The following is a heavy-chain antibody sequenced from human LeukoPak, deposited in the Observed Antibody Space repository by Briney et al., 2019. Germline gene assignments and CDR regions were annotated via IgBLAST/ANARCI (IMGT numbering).Heavy chain of an antibody. J-gene: IGHJ4*02. CDR1: GFTFGDYA. CDR3: AKDFQVWAAIELFEN. V-gene: IGHV3-9*01. CDR2: ISWNSGFI. Sequence: GGSLRLSCSATGFTFGDYAMHWVRQAPGKGLEWVSGISWNSGFIDYADSVQGRFTISRDNSKNTLYLQMNSLRPEDTAMYYCAKDFQVWAAIELFENWGQGTLVTVSS. D-gene: IGHD5-18*01.